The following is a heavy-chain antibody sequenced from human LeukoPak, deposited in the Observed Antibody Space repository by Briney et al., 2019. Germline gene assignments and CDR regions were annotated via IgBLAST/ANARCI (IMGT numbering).Heavy chain of an antibody. D-gene: IGHD3-16*01. V-gene: IGHV4-59*01. CDR3: ARETSQKGAHYMDV. CDR1: GGSISYYY. Sequence: SETLSLTCTVSGGSISYYYWSWIRQPPGKGLEWIGYIYYSGSTNYNPSLKSRLTISVDTSKNQFSLKLSSVTAADTAVYYCARETSQKGAHYMDVWGKGTTVTISS. CDR2: IYYSGST. J-gene: IGHJ6*03.